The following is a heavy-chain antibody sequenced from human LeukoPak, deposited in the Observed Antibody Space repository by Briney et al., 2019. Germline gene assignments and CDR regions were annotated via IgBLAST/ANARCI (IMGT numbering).Heavy chain of an antibody. D-gene: IGHD3-3*01. V-gene: IGHV3-23*01. J-gene: IGHJ4*02. CDR3: ARDNYDFWSGSTLFDY. Sequence: PGGSLRLSCAASGFTFSSYAMSWIRQAPGKGLEWVSAISGSGGSTYYADSVKGRFTISRDNSKNTLYLQMNSLRAEDTAVYYCARDNYDFWSGSTLFDYWGQGTLVTVSS. CDR2: ISGSGGST. CDR1: GFTFSSYA.